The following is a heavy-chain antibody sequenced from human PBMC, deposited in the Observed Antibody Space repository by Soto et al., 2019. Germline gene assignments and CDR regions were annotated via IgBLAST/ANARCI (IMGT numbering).Heavy chain of an antibody. D-gene: IGHD3-3*01. CDR3: AREAGQRLIRWWFDS. J-gene: IGHJ5*01. CDR1: GGTFSNSA. CDR2: VMPIFGRA. Sequence: QVQLVQSGAEVKKPGSSVKVSCKASGGTFSNSAISWVRQAPGQGLEWMGGVMPIFGRANYAQKLQGRVTITADESTSTVYMELSSLRSEDTAVYYCAREAGQRLIRWWFDSWGQGTLVTVSS. V-gene: IGHV1-69*12.